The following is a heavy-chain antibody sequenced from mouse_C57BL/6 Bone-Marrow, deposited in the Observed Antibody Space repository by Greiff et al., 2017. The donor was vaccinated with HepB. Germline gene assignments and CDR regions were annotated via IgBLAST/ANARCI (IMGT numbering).Heavy chain of an antibody. D-gene: IGHD1-1*01. J-gene: IGHJ4*01. CDR2: IYPSDSET. Sequence: QVQLQQPGAELVRPGSSVKLSCKASGYTFTSYWMDWVKQRPGQGLEWIGNIYPSDSETHYNQKFKDKATLTVDKSSSTAYMQLSSLTSEDSAVYYCARSRDYYGSSDPRVLAMDYWGQGTSVTVSS. CDR3: ARSRDYYGSSDPRVLAMDY. CDR1: GYTFTSYW. V-gene: IGHV1-61*01.